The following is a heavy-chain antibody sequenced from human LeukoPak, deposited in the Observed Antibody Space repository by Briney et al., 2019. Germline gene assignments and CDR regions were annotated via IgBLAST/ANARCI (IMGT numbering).Heavy chain of an antibody. J-gene: IGHJ4*02. V-gene: IGHV1-2*02. D-gene: IGHD5-12*01. Sequence: ASVKVSCKASGYTFTGHYMHWVRQAPGQGLEWMGWINPNSGGTNYAQKFQGRVTMTRDTSISTAYMELSRLRSDDTAVYYCARVRTNSGYDSFPKYWGQGTLVTVSS. CDR1: GYTFTGHY. CDR2: INPNSGGT. CDR3: ARVRTNSGYDSFPKY.